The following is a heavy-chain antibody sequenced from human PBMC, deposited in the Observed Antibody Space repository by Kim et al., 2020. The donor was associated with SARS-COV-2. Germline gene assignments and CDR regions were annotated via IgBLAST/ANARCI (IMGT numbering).Heavy chain of an antibody. CDR1: GFTFSSYG. V-gene: IGHV3-30*18. CDR3: AKDLGRYSSGWYGGADY. D-gene: IGHD6-19*01. CDR2: ISYDGSNK. Sequence: GGSLRLSCAASGFTFSSYGMHWVRQAPGKGLEWVAVISYDGSNKYYADSVKGRFTISRDNSKNTLYLQMNSLRAEDTAVYYCAKDLGRYSSGWYGGADYWGQGTLVTVSS. J-gene: IGHJ4*02.